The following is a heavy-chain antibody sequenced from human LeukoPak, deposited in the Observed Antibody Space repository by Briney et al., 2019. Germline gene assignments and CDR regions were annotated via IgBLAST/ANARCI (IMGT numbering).Heavy chain of an antibody. CDR2: ITSGGGYT. Sequence: PGGSLRLSGAASGFTFSTYNMNWVRQAPGKGLEWVSSITSGGGYTYYADSVKGRFTTSRDNAKNSLSLRPDSLRAEDTAVYYCARGHYDVLTSSYKWTPDYWGQGTLVTVSS. CDR3: ARGHYDVLTSSYKWTPDY. D-gene: IGHD3-9*01. J-gene: IGHJ4*02. V-gene: IGHV3-21*06. CDR1: GFTFSTYN.